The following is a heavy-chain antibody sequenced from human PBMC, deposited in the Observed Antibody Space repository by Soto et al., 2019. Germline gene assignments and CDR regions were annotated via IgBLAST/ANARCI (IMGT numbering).Heavy chain of an antibody. Sequence: PGESLKISCKGSGYSFTSYWIGWVRQMPGKGLEWMGIIYPGDSDTRYSPSFQGQVTISADKSISTAYLQWSSLKASDTAMYYCARHRDPVRGGGGPWYYYMDVWGKGTTVTVSS. V-gene: IGHV5-51*01. CDR2: IYPGDSDT. CDR3: ARHRDPVRGGGGPWYYYMDV. D-gene: IGHD3-16*01. CDR1: GYSFTSYW. J-gene: IGHJ6*03.